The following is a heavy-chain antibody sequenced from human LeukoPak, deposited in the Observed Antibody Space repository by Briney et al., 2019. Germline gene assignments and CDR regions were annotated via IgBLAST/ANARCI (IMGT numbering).Heavy chain of an antibody. CDR2: TYYRSKWYN. J-gene: IGHJ4*02. D-gene: IGHD4-17*01. CDR1: GDSVSSNSAA. Sequence: SQTLSLTCAISGDSVSSNSAAWNWIRQSPSRGLEWLGRTYYRSKWYNDYAVSVKSRITINPDTSKSQFSLQLNSVTPEDTAVYYCARDKGRRTTVTYYFDYWGQGTLVTVSS. CDR3: ARDKGRRTTVTYYFDY. V-gene: IGHV6-1*01.